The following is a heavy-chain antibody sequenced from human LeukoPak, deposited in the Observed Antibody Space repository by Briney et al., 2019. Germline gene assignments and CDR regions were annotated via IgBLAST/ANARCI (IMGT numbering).Heavy chain of an antibody. Sequence: GGSLRLSCAASGFTFSSYSMNWVRQAPGKGLEWVSSISSSSSYIYYADSVKGRFTISRDNAKNSLYLQMNSLRAEDTAVCYCARERSPNFDWRNYYYMDVWGKGTTVTVSS. D-gene: IGHD3-9*01. CDR1: GFTFSSYS. CDR3: ARERSPNFDWRNYYYMDV. CDR2: ISSSSSYI. J-gene: IGHJ6*03. V-gene: IGHV3-21*01.